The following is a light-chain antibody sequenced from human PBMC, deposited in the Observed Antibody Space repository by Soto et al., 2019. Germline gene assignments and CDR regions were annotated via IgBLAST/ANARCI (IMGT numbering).Light chain of an antibody. CDR3: QTWGTGIRV. V-gene: IGLV4-69*01. CDR2: INSDGTH. Sequence: QAVVTQSPSASASLGASVKLTCTLSSGHSSYAIAWHQQQPEKGPRYVMKINSDGTHNKGDGIPDRFSGSTSGAERYLTISSLQSEDEADYYCQTWGTGIRVFGGGTQLTVL. CDR1: SGHSSYA. J-gene: IGLJ3*02.